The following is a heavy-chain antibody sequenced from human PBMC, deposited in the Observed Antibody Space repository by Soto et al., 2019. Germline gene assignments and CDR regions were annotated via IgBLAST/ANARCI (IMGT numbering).Heavy chain of an antibody. CDR3: ARRVEYYYDGMDV. D-gene: IGHD1-1*01. CDR2: INSDGSST. CDR1: GFTFSSYW. V-gene: IGHV3-74*01. Sequence: EVQLVESGGGLVQPGGSLRLSCAASGFTFSSYWMHWVRQAPGKGLVWVSRINSDGSSTSYADSVKGRFTISRDNAQNTLYLQMHSLRAEDTAVYYCARRVEYYYDGMDVWGQGTTVTVSS. J-gene: IGHJ6*02.